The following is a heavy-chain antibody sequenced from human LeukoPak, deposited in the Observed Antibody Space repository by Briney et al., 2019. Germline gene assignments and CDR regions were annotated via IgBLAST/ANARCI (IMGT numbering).Heavy chain of an antibody. D-gene: IGHD3-22*01. V-gene: IGHV3-23*01. CDR1: GFTFSSHA. J-gene: IGHJ4*02. CDR2: ISGSGGSP. CDR3: AKDQDTKYYDSSSDY. Sequence: GGSLRLSCAASGFTFSSHAMGWVRQAPGKGLEWFSGISGSGGSPYYADSVKGRFTISRDNSKNTLYLQMNSLRVEDTAVYYCAKDQDTKYYDSSSDYWGQGTLVTVSS.